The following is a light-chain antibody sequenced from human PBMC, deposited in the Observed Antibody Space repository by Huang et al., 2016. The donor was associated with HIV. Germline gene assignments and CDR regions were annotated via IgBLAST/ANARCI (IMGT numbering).Light chain of an antibody. CDR3: QQRSSWPPFT. Sequence: EILLTQSPATLSLSPGERATLSCRASQSVSNFLAWYQQRPGQPPSLLIYDASTRATAIPDMVSGSGSGTDFTLTINTLEPEDFAVYYCQQRSSWPPFTFGPGTKVDFK. CDR1: QSVSNF. CDR2: DAS. V-gene: IGKV3-11*01. J-gene: IGKJ3*01.